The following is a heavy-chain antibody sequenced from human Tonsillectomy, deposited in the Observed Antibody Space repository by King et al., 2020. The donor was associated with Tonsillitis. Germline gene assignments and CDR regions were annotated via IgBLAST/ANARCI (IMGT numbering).Heavy chain of an antibody. Sequence: VQLVESGAEVKKPGESLRISCKGSGYSFTSYCISWVRQMPGKGLEWMGRIDPTDSYTNYSPSFQGHVTISADKSISTAYLQWSSLKASDTAMYYCARHTVSGHYIDYWGQGTLVTVSS. CDR1: GYSFTSYC. CDR2: IDPTDSYT. D-gene: IGHD6-19*01. J-gene: IGHJ4*02. CDR3: ARHTVSGHYIDY. V-gene: IGHV5-10-1*03.